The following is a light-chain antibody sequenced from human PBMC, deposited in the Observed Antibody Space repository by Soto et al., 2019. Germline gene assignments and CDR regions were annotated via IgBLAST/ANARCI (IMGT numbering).Light chain of an antibody. CDR2: GAS. CDR3: QQCDGSPRLT. J-gene: IGKJ4*01. Sequence: EIVLTQSPGTLSLSPGERATLSCRASQSVSSSYLAWYQQKPGQAPRLLIDGASSRATGIPDRFSGSGSGTDFTLTISRLEPEDFAVYYWQQCDGSPRLTCGGGTKLDIK. V-gene: IGKV3-20*01. CDR1: QSVSSSY.